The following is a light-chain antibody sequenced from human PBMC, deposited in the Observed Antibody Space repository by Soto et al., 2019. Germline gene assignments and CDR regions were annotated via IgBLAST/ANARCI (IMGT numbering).Light chain of an antibody. CDR1: QSVSSN. Sequence: ETVMTQSPATLSVSPGERATLSCRASQSVSSNLAWYQQKPGRAPRLLIYDASTRATGIPARFSGSGSGTEFTLTISSLQSDDFATYYCQQYNSYSRLTFGGGTKVDIK. V-gene: IGKV3-15*01. J-gene: IGKJ4*01. CDR3: QQYNSYSRLT. CDR2: DAS.